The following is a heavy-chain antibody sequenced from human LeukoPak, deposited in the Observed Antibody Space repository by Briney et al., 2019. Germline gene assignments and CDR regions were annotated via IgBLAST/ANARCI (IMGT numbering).Heavy chain of an antibody. CDR3: AKYYDFWSRYPADWFDP. V-gene: IGHV3-23*01. D-gene: IGHD3-3*01. J-gene: IGHJ5*02. CDR2: ISGSGGST. CDR1: GFTFSSYA. Sequence: PGGSLRLSCAASGFTFSSYAMSWVRQAPGKGLEWVSAISGSGGSTYYADSVKGRFTISRDNSRNTLYLQMNSLRAEDTAVYYCAKYYDFWSRYPADWFDPWGQGTLVTVSS.